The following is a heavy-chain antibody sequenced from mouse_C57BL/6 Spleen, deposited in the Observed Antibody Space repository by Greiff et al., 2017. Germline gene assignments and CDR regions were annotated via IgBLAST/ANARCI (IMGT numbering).Heavy chain of an antibody. D-gene: IGHD3-2*02. Sequence: EVQLQQSGPVLVKPGASVQMSCKASGYTFTDYYMNWVKQSHGKSLEWIGVINPYNGGTSSNQKFKGKATLTVDKSSSTAYMELNSLTSEDSAVYYCERERSSGYVPYYFDYWGQGTTLTVSS. J-gene: IGHJ2*01. CDR1: GYTFTDYY. CDR3: ERERSSGYVPYYFDY. V-gene: IGHV1-19*01. CDR2: INPYNGGT.